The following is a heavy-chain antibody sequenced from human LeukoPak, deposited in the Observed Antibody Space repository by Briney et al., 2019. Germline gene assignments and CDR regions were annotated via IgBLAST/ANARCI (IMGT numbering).Heavy chain of an antibody. V-gene: IGHV3-48*03. CDR2: ISISANTI. CDR3: ARGHLVLDV. CDR1: GFTFSSYE. J-gene: IGHJ6*02. Sequence: GGSLRLSCAASGFTFSSYEMNWVRQAPGKGLEWVSYISISANTIYYADSVKGRFTISRDNAKNSLYLQMDSLRAEDTAVYYCARGHLVLDVWGRGTTVTVSS. D-gene: IGHD3-16*01.